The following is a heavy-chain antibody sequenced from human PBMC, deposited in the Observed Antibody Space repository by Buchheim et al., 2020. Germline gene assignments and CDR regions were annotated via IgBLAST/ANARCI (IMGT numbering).Heavy chain of an antibody. J-gene: IGHJ6*02. CDR3: AKDLRYSVTTDYYYGMDV. Sequence: QVQLVESGGGVVQPGRSLRLSCAASGFTFSSYGMHWVRQAPGKGLEWVAVISYDGSNKYYADSVKGRFTISRDNSKNTLYLQMNNLRAEDTAVYYCAKDLRYSVTTDYYYGMDVWGQGTT. CDR1: GFTFSSYG. V-gene: IGHV3-30*18. D-gene: IGHD4-11*01. CDR2: ISYDGSNK.